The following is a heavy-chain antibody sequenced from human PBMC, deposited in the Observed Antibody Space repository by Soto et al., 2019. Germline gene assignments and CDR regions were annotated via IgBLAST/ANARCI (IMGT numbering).Heavy chain of an antibody. CDR2: ISGSGGNT. Sequence: GGSLRLSWAAAGGTFSSYVMSWVRQAPGKGLEWVSAISGSGGNTYYADSVKGRFTISRDNSKNTLFLQMNSLRAEDTALYFCAKEMGDYYDSSGSWFDPWGQGTLVTVSS. J-gene: IGHJ5*02. V-gene: IGHV3-23*01. D-gene: IGHD3-22*01. CDR3: AKEMGDYYDSSGSWFDP. CDR1: GGTFSSYV.